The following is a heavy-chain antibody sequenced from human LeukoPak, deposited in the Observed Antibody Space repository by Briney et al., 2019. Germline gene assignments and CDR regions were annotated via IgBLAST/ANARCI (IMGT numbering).Heavy chain of an antibody. CDR2: INPNSGGT. CDR3: ARTGILWLEFDP. CDR1: GYTFTGYY. Sequence: ASVKVSCRASGYTFTGYYMHWVRQAPGQGLEWMGWINPNSGGTNYAQKFQGRVTMTRDTSISTAYMELSRLRSDDTAVCYCARTGILWLEFDPWGQGTLVTVSS. J-gene: IGHJ5*02. V-gene: IGHV1-2*02. D-gene: IGHD3-10*01.